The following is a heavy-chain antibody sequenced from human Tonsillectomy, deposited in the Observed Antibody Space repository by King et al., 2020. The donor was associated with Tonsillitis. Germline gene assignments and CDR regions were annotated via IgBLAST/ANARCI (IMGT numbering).Heavy chain of an antibody. J-gene: IGHJ4*02. CDR2: ISFDGENK. D-gene: IGHD2-21*01. V-gene: IGHV3-30*04. CDR1: GFTFSTYT. Sequence: QLQLVQSGGGVVQPGTSLRLSCEASGFTFSTYTFHWVRQAPGKGLQWVAVISFDGENKYYVDSVKGRFTISRDNSKNTLYLQMNNLRTEDTAVYYCAREGAPFDTVDSSAYYFDYWGQGTLVTVSS. CDR3: AREGAPFDTVDSSAYYFDY.